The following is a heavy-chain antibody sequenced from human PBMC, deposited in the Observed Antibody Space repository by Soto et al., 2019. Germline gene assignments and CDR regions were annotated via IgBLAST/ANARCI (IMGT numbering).Heavy chain of an antibody. Sequence: SETLSLTCAVYGGSFSGYYWSWIRQPPGKGLEWIGEINHSGSTNYNPSLKSRVTISVDTSKNQFSLKLSSVTAADTAVYYCARGLRVKVPAAPRYYYYYYGMDVWGQGTTVTVSS. J-gene: IGHJ6*02. V-gene: IGHV4-34*01. CDR2: INHSGST. D-gene: IGHD2-2*01. CDR3: ARGLRVKVPAAPRYYYYYYGMDV. CDR1: GGSFSGYY.